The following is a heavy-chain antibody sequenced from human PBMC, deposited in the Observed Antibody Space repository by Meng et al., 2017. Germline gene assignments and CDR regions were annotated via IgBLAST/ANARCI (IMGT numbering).Heavy chain of an antibody. D-gene: IGHD1-26*01. CDR1: GFTFSNSY. J-gene: IGHJ4*02. V-gene: IGHV3-74*01. CDR2: IHSDGTNT. Sequence: GESLKISCAASGFTFSNSYMHWVRQAPGKGLVWVSRIHSDGTNTNYADSVKGRFTISRDNAKNTLYLQMNSLRAEDTAVYYCARDLLRKRGSYYFDYWGQGTLVTVSS. CDR3: ARDLLRKRGSYYFDY.